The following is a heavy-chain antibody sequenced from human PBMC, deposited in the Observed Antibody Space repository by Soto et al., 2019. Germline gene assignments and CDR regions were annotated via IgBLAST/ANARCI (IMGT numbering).Heavy chain of an antibody. CDR2: ISAYNGNT. CDR3: ARVPLLDIVVVPAATSDYYYYMDV. J-gene: IGHJ6*03. V-gene: IGHV1-18*01. D-gene: IGHD2-2*01. Sequence: ASVKVSCKASGYTFTIYGIIWVRQAPGQGLEWMGWISAYNGNTNYAQKLQGRVTMTTDTSTSTAYMELRSLRSDDTAVYYCARVPLLDIVVVPAATSDYYYYMDVWGKGTTVTVSS. CDR1: GYTFTIYG.